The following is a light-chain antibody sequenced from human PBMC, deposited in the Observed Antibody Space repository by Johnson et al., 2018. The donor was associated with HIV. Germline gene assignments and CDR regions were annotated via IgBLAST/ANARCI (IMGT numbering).Light chain of an antibody. Sequence: QSISTQPPSVSAAPGQKVTIPCSGSSSNIGNNYVSWYQELQGTAPKLLIYDNNKRPSGIPDRFSGSKSGTSATLGITGLQTGDEAVYYCGIWESSLSAYVFGTGTKVTVL. CDR2: DNN. CDR1: SSNIGNNY. J-gene: IGLJ1*01. V-gene: IGLV1-51*01. CDR3: GIWESSLSAYV.